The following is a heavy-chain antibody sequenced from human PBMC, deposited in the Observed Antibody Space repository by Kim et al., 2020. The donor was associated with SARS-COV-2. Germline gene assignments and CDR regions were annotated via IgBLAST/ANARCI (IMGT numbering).Heavy chain of an antibody. D-gene: IGHD3-9*01. V-gene: IGHV3-11*06. J-gene: IGHJ3*02. CDR3: ARALYYDILTGPSPDAFDI. Sequence: GRFTISRDNANNSLYLQMNSLRAEDTTVYYCARALYYDILTGPSPDAFDIWGQGTMVTVSS.